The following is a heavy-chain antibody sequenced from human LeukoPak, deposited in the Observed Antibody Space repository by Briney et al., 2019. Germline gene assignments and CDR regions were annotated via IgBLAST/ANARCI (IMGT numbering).Heavy chain of an antibody. D-gene: IGHD1-26*01. Sequence: ASVKVSCKASGYTFTGYYMHWVRQAPGQGLEWMGWINPNSGGTNYAQKFQGRVTMTRDTSISTAYMELSRLRSDDTAVYYCARDSGGPVGATLTFDYWGQGTLVTVSS. V-gene: IGHV1-2*02. CDR2: INPNSGGT. CDR1: GYTFTGYY. CDR3: ARDSGGPVGATLTFDY. J-gene: IGHJ4*02.